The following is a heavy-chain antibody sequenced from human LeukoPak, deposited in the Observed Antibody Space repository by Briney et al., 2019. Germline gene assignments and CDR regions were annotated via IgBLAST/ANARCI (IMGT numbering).Heavy chain of an antibody. J-gene: IGHJ3*02. Sequence: GGSLRLSCAGSGFTVSSNYMSWVRQAPGKGLEWVSVIYSGGSTYYADSVKGRFTISRDNSKNTLYLQMNSLRAEDTAVYYCASRDYYDSSGYNDAFDIWGQGTMVTVSS. D-gene: IGHD3-22*01. CDR3: ASRDYYDSSGYNDAFDI. V-gene: IGHV3-53*01. CDR1: GFTVSSNY. CDR2: IYSGGST.